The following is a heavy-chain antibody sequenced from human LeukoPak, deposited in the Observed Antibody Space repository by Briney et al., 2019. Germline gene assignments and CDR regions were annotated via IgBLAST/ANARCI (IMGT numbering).Heavy chain of an antibody. Sequence: PGGSLRLSCAASGFAFSSYEMNWVRQAPGKGLEWVSYISSSGSTIYYADSVKGRFTISRDNAKNSLYLQMNSLRAEDTAVYYCARDSGYDYVDYWGQGTLVTASS. CDR3: ARDSGYDYVDY. CDR2: ISSSGSTI. CDR1: GFAFSSYE. V-gene: IGHV3-48*03. D-gene: IGHD5-12*01. J-gene: IGHJ4*02.